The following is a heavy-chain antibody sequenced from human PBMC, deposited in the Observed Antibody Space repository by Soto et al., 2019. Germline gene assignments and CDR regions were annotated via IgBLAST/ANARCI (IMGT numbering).Heavy chain of an antibody. D-gene: IGHD3-10*01. J-gene: IGHJ6*02. Sequence: QVQLVESGGGVVQPGRSLRLSCAASGFTFSSYAMHWVLQALGKGLAWVAVISYDGSNKYYADSVKGRFTISRDSSKNPLYLKMHSLRAEDTAVYYCAGDQLLWFGELRSYGMVVRGQGTKVTACS. CDR3: AGDQLLWFGELRSYGMVV. V-gene: IGHV3-30-3*01. CDR2: ISYDGSNK. CDR1: GFTFSSYA.